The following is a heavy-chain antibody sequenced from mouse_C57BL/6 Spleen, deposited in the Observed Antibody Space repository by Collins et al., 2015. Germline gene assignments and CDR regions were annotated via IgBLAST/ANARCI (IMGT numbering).Heavy chain of an antibody. CDR1: GYTFTDYY. D-gene: IGHD2-4*01. CDR2: INPNNGGT. CDR3: ARWGDDYDGYAMDY. V-gene: IGHV1-26*01. Sequence: EVQLQQSGPELVKPGASVKISCKASGYTFTDYYMNWVKQSHGKSLEWIGDINPNNGGTSYIQKFKGKATLTVDKSSSTAYMELRSLTSEDSAVYYCARWGDDYDGYAMDYWGQGTSVTVSS. J-gene: IGHJ4*01.